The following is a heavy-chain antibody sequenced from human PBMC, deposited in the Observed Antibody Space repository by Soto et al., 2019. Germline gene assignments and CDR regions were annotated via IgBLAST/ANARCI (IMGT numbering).Heavy chain of an antibody. J-gene: IGHJ4*02. CDR1: GGSISSGGYY. CDR3: ASQAYDSSPPVNYFDY. Sequence: PSETLSLTCTVSGGSISSGGYYWSWIRQHPGKGLEWIGYIYYSGSTYYNPSLKSRVTISVDTSKNQFSLKLSSVTAADTAVYYCASQAYDSSPPVNYFDYWGQGTLVTVS. D-gene: IGHD3-22*01. V-gene: IGHV4-31*03. CDR2: IYYSGST.